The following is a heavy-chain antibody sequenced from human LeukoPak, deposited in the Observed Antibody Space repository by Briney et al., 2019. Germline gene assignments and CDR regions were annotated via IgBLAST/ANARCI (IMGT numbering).Heavy chain of an antibody. J-gene: IGHJ4*02. CDR1: GFTFSSYG. CDR3: ARGNISGWCDY. Sequence: GGSLRLSWSASGFTFSSYGMHWVRQAPGKGLEYFSVISSNGGSTYYADSVKGRFTISRDNSKNTLYLQMSSLRAEDTAVYYCARGNISGWCDYWGQGTLVTVSS. V-gene: IGHV3-64D*06. D-gene: IGHD6-19*01. CDR2: ISSNGGST.